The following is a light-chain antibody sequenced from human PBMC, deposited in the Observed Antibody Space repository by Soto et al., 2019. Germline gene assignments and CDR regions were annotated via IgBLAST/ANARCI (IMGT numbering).Light chain of an antibody. CDR1: QSLLNSNGYNY. J-gene: IGKJ1*01. V-gene: IGKV2-28*01. CDR2: LGS. Sequence: DIVMTQSPLSLPVTPGEPASISCRSSQSLLNSNGYNYLDWYMQKPGQSPQLLIYLGSSRASGVPDRFSGSGSGTDFTLTISRVEAEDVGFYYCMQTLQAPLTFVQGTRVELK. CDR3: MQTLQAPLT.